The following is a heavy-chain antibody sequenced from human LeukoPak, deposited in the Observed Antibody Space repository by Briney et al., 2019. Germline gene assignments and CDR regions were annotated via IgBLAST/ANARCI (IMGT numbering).Heavy chain of an antibody. CDR1: GGTVSRYA. J-gene: IGHJ4*02. CDR2: IIPIFGTA. V-gene: IGHV1-69*06. CDR3: ATLRRYYRDYYYVDV. D-gene: IGHD1-7*01. Sequence: SVKVSCKASGGTVSRYAISWVRQAPGQGLEWMGGIIPIFGTANYAQKFQGRVTITADKSTSTAYMELSSLRSEDTAVYYCATLRRYYRDYYYVDVWGQGTLVTVSS.